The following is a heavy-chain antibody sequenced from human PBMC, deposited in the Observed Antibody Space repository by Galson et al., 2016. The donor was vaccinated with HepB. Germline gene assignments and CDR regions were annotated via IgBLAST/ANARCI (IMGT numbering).Heavy chain of an antibody. Sequence: SLRLSCAASGFTFRSSILSWVRQAPGKGLEWVSSITSSSSYLYYGDSVKGRFTISRDNGKKSVYLQMNSPRAEDTAVYYCARVGSVTIDAFDIWGQGTMVTVSS. J-gene: IGHJ3*02. V-gene: IGHV3-21*01. CDR2: ITSSSSYL. CDR3: ARVGSVTIDAFDI. CDR1: GFTFRSSI. D-gene: IGHD4-17*01.